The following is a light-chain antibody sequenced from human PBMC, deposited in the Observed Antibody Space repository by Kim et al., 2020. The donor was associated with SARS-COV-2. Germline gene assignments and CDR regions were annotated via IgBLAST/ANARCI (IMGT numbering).Light chain of an antibody. J-gene: IGLJ3*02. CDR1: SSNIGAGYD. Sequence: QSVLTQPPSVSGAPGQRVSISCSGSSSNIGAGYDVHWYQQFPGEAPKLLIYGNNNRPSGVPDRFSGSKSGTSASLTITGLQAEDEANYYCQSHDTSLSSWVFGGGTQLTVL. CDR2: GNN. CDR3: QSHDTSLSSWV. V-gene: IGLV1-40*01.